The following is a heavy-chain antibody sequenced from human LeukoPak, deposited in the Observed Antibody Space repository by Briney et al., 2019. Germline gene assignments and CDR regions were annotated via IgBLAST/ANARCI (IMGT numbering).Heavy chain of an antibody. CDR3: ARETSYYDFWSARTGYFDY. V-gene: IGHV5-51*01. CDR1: GYSFTSYW. CDR2: IYPIDSDT. D-gene: IGHD3-3*01. Sequence: PGESLNISCQGSGYSFTSYWIGWVRQMPGKGLEWMGIIYPIDSDTRYSPSFQGQVTISADKSISTAYLQWSSLKASDTAMYYCARETSYYDFWSARTGYFDYWGQGTLVTVSS. J-gene: IGHJ4*02.